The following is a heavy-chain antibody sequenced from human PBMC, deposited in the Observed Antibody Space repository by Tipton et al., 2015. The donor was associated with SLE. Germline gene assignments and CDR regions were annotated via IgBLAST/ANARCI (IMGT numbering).Heavy chain of an antibody. V-gene: IGHV4-30-4*08. CDR3: NVDNFWSGYSDDAFDI. CDR1: GGSINTGDYY. Sequence: TLSLTCTVSGGSINTGDYYWSWIRQPPGKGLEWVGYIYYSGTTYYNPSLKSRLTMSVDTSKNQFSLKLSSVTAADTAMYYCNVDNFWSGYSDDAFDIWGQGTMVTVSS. CDR2: IYYSGTT. J-gene: IGHJ3*02. D-gene: IGHD3-3*01.